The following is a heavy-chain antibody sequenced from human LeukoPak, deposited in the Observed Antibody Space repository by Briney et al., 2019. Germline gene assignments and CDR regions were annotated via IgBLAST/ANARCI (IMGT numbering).Heavy chain of an antibody. J-gene: IGHJ6*02. CDR3: VKDDVYYYDSSGYYPTV. CDR2: ISYNGGST. Sequence: GGSLRLSCSASGFTFSSYAMHWVRQAPGKGLEYVSAISYNGGSTCYADSVKGRFTISRDNSKNTLYLQMSSLRAEDTAVYYCVKDDVYYYDSSGYYPTVWGQGTTVTVSS. D-gene: IGHD3-22*01. CDR1: GFTFSSYA. V-gene: IGHV3-64D*06.